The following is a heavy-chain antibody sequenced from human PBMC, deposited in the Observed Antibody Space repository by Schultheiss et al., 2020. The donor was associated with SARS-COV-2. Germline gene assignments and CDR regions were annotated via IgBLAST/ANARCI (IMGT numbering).Heavy chain of an antibody. D-gene: IGHD6-13*01. Sequence: GGSLRLSCAASEFTFNNYAMSWIRQAPGKGLEWVSAISGGANSIYYADSVKGRFAISRDNSKNTLYLQMHSLRAEDTAVYYCASDLRSFFDYWGQGTLVTVSS. J-gene: IGHJ4*02. CDR2: ISGGANSI. V-gene: IGHV3-23*01. CDR1: EFTFNNYA. CDR3: ASDLRSFFDY.